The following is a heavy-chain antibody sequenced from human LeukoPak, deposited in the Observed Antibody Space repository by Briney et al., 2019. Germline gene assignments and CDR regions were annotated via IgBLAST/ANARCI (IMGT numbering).Heavy chain of an antibody. J-gene: IGHJ4*02. CDR2: IWYDGSNK. CDR1: GFTFSSYG. Sequence: GGSLRLSYAASGFTFSSYGMHWVRQAPGKGLEWVAVIWYDGSNKYYADSVKGRFTISRDNSKNTLYLQMNSLRAEDTAVYYCARDTHYGGNSDYFDYWGQGTLVTVSS. V-gene: IGHV3-33*01. CDR3: ARDTHYGGNSDYFDY. D-gene: IGHD4-23*01.